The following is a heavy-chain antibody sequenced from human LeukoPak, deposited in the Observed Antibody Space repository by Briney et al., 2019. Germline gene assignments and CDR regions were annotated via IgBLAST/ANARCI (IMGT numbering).Heavy chain of an antibody. D-gene: IGHD2-15*01. CDR2: IYSGGST. CDR3: AREGTCSGGSCYSGFEY. Sequence: GVLRLSCAASGFTVSSNYMSWVRQAPGKGLEWVSVIYSGGSTYYADSVKGRFTISRDNSKNTLYLQMNSLRAEDTAVYYCAREGTCSGGSCYSGFEYWGQGTLVTVSS. J-gene: IGHJ4*02. CDR1: GFTVSSNY. V-gene: IGHV3-66*01.